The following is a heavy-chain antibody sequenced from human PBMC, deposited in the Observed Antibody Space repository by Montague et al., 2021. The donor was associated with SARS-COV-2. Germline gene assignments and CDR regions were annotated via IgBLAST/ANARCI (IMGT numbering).Heavy chain of an antibody. D-gene: IGHD4-11*01. CDR3: ARSGDPGTTVTYLY. J-gene: IGHJ4*02. CDR2: ISYAGST. Sequence: SETLSLTCAFSVHSVSPVIQLWIGIAHAPSPVLVGIGIISYAGSTYHNPSLKSRVTMSVDTSKNQFSLKLNSVTAADTAVYYCARSGDPGTTVTYLYWGQGTLVTVSS. V-gene: IGHV4-39*07. CDR1: VHSVSPVIQL.